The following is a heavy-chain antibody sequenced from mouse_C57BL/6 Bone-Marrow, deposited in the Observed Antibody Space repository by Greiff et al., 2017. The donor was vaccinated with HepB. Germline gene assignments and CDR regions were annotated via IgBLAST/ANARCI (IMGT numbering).Heavy chain of an antibody. CDR1: GYSITSGYY. V-gene: IGHV3-6*01. J-gene: IGHJ3*01. D-gene: IGHD2-4*01. CDR2: ISYDGSN. CDR3: ARDPLYDYDEAY. Sequence: DVKLVESGPGLVKPSQSLSLTCSVTGYSITSGYYWNWIRQFPGNKLEWMGYISYDGSNNYNPSLKNRISITRDTSKNQFFLKLNSVTTEDTATYYCARDPLYDYDEAYWGQGTRVTVSA.